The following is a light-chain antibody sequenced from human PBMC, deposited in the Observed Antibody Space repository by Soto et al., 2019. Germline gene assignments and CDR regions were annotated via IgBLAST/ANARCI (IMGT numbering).Light chain of an antibody. CDR1: QDIRNE. V-gene: IGKV1-6*02. CDR3: LQDSSYPRT. Sequence: AIQMTQSPSSMSASIGDRVTITCRASQDIRNEVGWYQQRPGKAPKLLFYGTSYLESGVPSRFSGGGSGTDFTLTISSLQPEDFATYYCLQDSSYPRTFGQGTTVEL. CDR2: GTS. J-gene: IGKJ1*01.